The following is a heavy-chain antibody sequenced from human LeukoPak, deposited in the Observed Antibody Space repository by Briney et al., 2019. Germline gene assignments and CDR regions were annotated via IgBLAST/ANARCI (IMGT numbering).Heavy chain of an antibody. CDR2: FDPEEAKM. J-gene: IGHJ4*02. V-gene: IGHV1-24*01. D-gene: IGHD3-3*01. Sequence: ASVRVSCKASGYTLTELSMQWVRQAPGKGLECLGGFDPEEAKMVYAQKFQGRVTMTEDTSTDTAYMELRGLRSADTAVYYCATRSGDFWSGYVDWGQGTLVIVSS. CDR1: GYTLTELS. CDR3: ATRSGDFWSGYVD.